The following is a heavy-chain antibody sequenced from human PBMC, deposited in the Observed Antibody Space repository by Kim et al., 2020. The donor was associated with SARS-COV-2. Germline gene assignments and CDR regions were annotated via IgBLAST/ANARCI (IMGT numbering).Heavy chain of an antibody. CDR3: ARGDHDYGDFHFDY. D-gene: IGHD4-17*01. J-gene: IGHJ4*02. CDR2: IYYSGST. Sequence: SETLSLTCTVSGGSISSYYWSWIRQPPGKGLEWIGYIYYSGSTNYNPSLKSRVTISVDTSKNQFSLKLSSVTAADTAVYYCARGDHDYGDFHFDYWVQGT. V-gene: IGHV4-59*13. CDR1: GGSISSYY.